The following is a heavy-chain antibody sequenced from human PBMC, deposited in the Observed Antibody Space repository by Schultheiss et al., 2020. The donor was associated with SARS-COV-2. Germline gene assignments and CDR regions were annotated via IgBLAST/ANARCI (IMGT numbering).Heavy chain of an antibody. J-gene: IGHJ4*02. D-gene: IGHD5-12*01. Sequence: GGSLRLSCAASGFTVSSNYMSWVRQAPGKGLEWVAVISYDGSNKYYADSVKGRFTISRDNSKNTLYLQMNSLRAEDTAVYYCARDSGYDYLGYFDYWGQGTLVTVSS. V-gene: IGHV3-30*03. CDR1: GFTVSSNY. CDR3: ARDSGYDYLGYFDY. CDR2: ISYDGSNK.